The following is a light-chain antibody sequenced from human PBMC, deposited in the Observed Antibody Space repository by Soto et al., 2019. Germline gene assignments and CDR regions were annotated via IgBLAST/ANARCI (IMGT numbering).Light chain of an antibody. CDR2: SAS. J-gene: IGKJ4*01. V-gene: IGKV1D-12*01. CDR3: QQTNSVPLT. CDR1: QVISIW. Sequence: DIQMTQSPSSVSAFVGDRVTITCRASQVISIWLAWYQQKPGKAPNLLISSASTLQSGVPSRFSGSGSGTDFTLTISSLQPEDFATYYCQQTNSVPLTFGGGTKVELK.